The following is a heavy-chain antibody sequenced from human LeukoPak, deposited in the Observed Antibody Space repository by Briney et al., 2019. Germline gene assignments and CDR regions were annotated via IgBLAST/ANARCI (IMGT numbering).Heavy chain of an antibody. V-gene: IGHV4-39*07. Sequence: KASETLSLTCTVSGGSIGSSRYYWGWIRQPPGKGLEWIGEINHSGSTNYNPSLKSRVTISVDTSKNQFSLKLSSVTAADTAVYYCARGSRGGTSRDWGQGTLVTVSS. CDR3: ARGSRGGTSRD. J-gene: IGHJ4*02. CDR1: GGSIGSSRYY. D-gene: IGHD2-15*01. CDR2: INHSGST.